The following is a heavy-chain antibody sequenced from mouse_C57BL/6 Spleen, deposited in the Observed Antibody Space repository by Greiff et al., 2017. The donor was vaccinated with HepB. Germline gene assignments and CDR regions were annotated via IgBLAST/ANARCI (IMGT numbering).Heavy chain of an antibody. CDR2: IDPSDSYT. D-gene: IGHD3-2*02. V-gene: IGHV1-50*01. Sequence: QVQLQQPGAELVKPGASVKLSCKASGYTFTSYWMQWVKQRPGQGLEWIGEIDPSDSYTNYNQKFKGKATLTVDTSSSTAYMQLSSLTSEDSAVYYCARKGAAQATSYWGQGTLVTVSA. CDR3: ARKGAAQATSY. CDR1: GYTFTSYW. J-gene: IGHJ3*01.